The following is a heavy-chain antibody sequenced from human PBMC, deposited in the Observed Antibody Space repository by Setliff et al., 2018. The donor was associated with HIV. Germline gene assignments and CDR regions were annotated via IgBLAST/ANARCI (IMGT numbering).Heavy chain of an antibody. D-gene: IGHD3-16*01. CDR2: IYPGDSDT. J-gene: IGHJ4*02. Sequence: GESLKISCRGSGYTFTNYWIGWVRQMPGRGLEWMGIIYPGDSDTRYSPSFQHQVTISADKSFSTAFLQWSDVKASDTAMYYCARPQGGGFDYWGQGTLVTVS. CDR1: GYTFTNYW. CDR3: ARPQGGGFDY. V-gene: IGHV5-51*01.